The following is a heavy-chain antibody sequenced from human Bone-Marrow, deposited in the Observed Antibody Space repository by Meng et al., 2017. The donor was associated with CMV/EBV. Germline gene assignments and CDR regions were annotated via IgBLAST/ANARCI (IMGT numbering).Heavy chain of an antibody. CDR1: GFTFSTYN. J-gene: IGHJ4*02. CDR2: ISSSGNYI. CDR3: ARDKTHRSNYYDSSGIV. V-gene: IGHV3-21*01. D-gene: IGHD3-22*01. Sequence: GESLKISCAASGFTFSTYNMNWVRQAPGKGLEWVSSISSSGNYIYYADSVKGRFTISRDNAKNSLYLRMNNLRAEDTAVYYCARDKTHRSNYYDSSGIVWGQGALVAASS.